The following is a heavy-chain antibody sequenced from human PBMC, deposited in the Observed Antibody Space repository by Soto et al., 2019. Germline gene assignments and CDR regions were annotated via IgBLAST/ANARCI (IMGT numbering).Heavy chain of an antibody. J-gene: IGHJ4*02. Sequence: SETLSLTCTVSGGSISSGDYYWSWIRQHPGKGLERIGYINHSGSTYYNPSLKSRVTISVDTSKNQFSLKLSSVTAADTAVYYCARRERRFGELLLGYWGQGTLVTVSS. CDR2: INHSGST. D-gene: IGHD3-10*01. V-gene: IGHV4-31*03. CDR3: ARRERRFGELLLGY. CDR1: GGSISSGDYY.